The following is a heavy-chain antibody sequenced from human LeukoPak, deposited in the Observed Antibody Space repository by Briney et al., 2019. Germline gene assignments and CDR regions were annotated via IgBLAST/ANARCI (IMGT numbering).Heavy chain of an antibody. CDR1: GGSISSYY. CDR3: ARDRGSQPFIDY. CDR2: IYYSGST. D-gene: IGHD1-26*01. Sequence: PSETLSPTCTVSGGSISSYYWSWIRQPPGKGLEWIGYIYYSGSTNYNPSLKSRVTISVDTSKNQFSLKLSSVTAADTAVYYCARDRGSQPFIDYWGQGTLVTVSS. V-gene: IGHV4-59*01. J-gene: IGHJ4*02.